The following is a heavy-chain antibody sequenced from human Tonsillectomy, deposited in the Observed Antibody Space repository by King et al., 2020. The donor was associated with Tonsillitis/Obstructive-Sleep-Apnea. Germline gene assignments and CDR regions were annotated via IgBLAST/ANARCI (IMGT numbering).Heavy chain of an antibody. CDR1: GFTFSDYG. J-gene: IGHJ4*02. Sequence: VQLVESGGGVVQPGRALRLSCAASGFTFSDYGMHWVRQAPGKGLEWVAVIWYDGSNKYYADSVKGRFTISRDNSKNTLLLQMNSLRAEDTAVYYCARWDFDYWGQGTLVTVSS. V-gene: IGHV3-33*01. CDR3: ARWDFDY. CDR2: IWYDGSNK. D-gene: IGHD3-16*01.